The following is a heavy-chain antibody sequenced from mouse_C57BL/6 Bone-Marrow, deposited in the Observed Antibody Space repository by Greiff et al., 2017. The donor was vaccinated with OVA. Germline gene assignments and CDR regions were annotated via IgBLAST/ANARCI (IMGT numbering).Heavy chain of an antibody. CDR3: ATPNPFAY. J-gene: IGHJ3*01. CDR1: GYSITSGYY. CDR2: ISYDGSN. V-gene: IGHV3-6*01. Sequence: VQLKESGPGLVKPSQSLSLTCSVTGYSITSGYYWNWIRQFPGNKLEWMGYISYDGSNNYNPSLKNRSSITRDTSKNQFFLKLNSVTTEDTATYYCATPNPFAYWGQGTLVTVSA.